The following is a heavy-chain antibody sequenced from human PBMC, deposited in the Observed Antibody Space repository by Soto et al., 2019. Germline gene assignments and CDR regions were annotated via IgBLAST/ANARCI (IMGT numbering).Heavy chain of an antibody. J-gene: IGHJ4*01. CDR2: ISSSASTI. CDR3: ARIGPPLDY. V-gene: IGHV3-11*01. D-gene: IGHD3-10*01. Sequence: QVQLVESEGVLVKPGGALRLSCAVSGFTFSDNYMSWIRQAPGKGLEWISYISSSASTIYYADSVKGRFTTARDNAKTSLYMQMNSLRAEETALYYCARIGPPLDYRSQGTIVTVSS. CDR1: GFTFSDNY.